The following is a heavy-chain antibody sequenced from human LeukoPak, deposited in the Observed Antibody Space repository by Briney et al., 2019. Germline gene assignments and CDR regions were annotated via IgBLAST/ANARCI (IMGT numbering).Heavy chain of an antibody. J-gene: IGHJ4*02. D-gene: IGHD1-26*01. CDR3: ARTQSQSGSYRYYFGY. CDR1: GASVGSGGYY. Sequence: SETLSLTCTVSGASVGSGGYYWSWIRQPPGGGLEWIGYIYYISNTNYNPPLKSRVTMSVDPSKNQFSLKLNSVTAADTAVYYCARTQSQSGSYRYYFGYWGQGTLVTVSS. CDR2: IYYISNT. V-gene: IGHV4-61*08.